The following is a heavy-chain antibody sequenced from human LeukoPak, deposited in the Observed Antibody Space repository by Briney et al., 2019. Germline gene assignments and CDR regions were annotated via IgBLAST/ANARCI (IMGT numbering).Heavy chain of an antibody. CDR1: GFTFSSYE. J-gene: IGHJ6*04. V-gene: IGHV3-48*03. Sequence: GGSLKLSCAASGFTFSSYEMIWVRQAPGKGLEWVSYISSSGSTIYYADSVKGRFTISRDNAKNSLYLQMNSLRAEDTAVYYCAELGITMIGGVWGKGTTVTISS. CDR3: AELGITMIGGV. D-gene: IGHD3-10*02. CDR2: ISSSGSTI.